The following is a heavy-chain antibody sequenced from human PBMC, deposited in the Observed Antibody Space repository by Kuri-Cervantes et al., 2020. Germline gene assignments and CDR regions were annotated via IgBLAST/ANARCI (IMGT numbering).Heavy chain of an antibody. D-gene: IGHD3-3*01. J-gene: IGHJ3*02. CDR2: IYYSGST. Sequence: SETLSLTCTVSRGSVSSGDYYWSWIRQSPGKGLEWIGYIYYSGSTNYNPSLKSRVTISVDTSKNQFSLKLSAVTAADTAVYYCARGDYDFWSGYPSGAFDIWGQGTMVTVSS. CDR1: RGSVSSGDYY. CDR3: ARGDYDFWSGYPSGAFDI. V-gene: IGHV4-61*08.